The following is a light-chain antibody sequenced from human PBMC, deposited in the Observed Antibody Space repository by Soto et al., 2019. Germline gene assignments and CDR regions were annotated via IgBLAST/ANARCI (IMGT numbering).Light chain of an antibody. V-gene: IGKV3-11*01. CDR1: QSVSSY. Sequence: EIVLTQSPATLSLPPGERATLSCRASQSVSSYLAWYQQKPGQAPRLLIYDASKRATGIPASFSGSGSGTDFTLTISSLEPEDFAVYYCQQRSSWPYTFGQGTKLEI. CDR3: QQRSSWPYT. J-gene: IGKJ2*01. CDR2: DAS.